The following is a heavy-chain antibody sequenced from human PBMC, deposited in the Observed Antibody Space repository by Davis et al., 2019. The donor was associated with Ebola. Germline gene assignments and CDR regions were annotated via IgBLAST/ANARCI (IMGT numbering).Heavy chain of an antibody. CDR2: IYPGDSDT. CDR3: ARSILSYGSGSYLFDY. J-gene: IGHJ4*02. CDR1: GYSFTSYW. V-gene: IGHV5-51*01. Sequence: GESLKISCKGSGYSFTSYWIGWVRQMPGKGLEWMEIIYPGDSDTRYSPSFQGQVTISADKSISTAYLQWSSLKASDTAMYYCARSILSYGSGSYLFDYWGQGTLVTVSS. D-gene: IGHD3-10*01.